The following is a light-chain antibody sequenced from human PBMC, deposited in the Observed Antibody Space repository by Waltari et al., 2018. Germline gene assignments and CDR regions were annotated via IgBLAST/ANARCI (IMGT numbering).Light chain of an antibody. CDR3: QQYDSSSYT. CDR2: SAS. Sequence: DIVLMQSPDTLSLSPGERATLSCRASPSVSITYLAWSQQKPGQAPRLLISSASSRATGIPDRIRGSGSGTDVILTSSRLEPEDVAVYYCQQYDSSSYTFGQGTRLEIK. CDR1: PSVSITY. J-gene: IGKJ2*01. V-gene: IGKV3-20*01.